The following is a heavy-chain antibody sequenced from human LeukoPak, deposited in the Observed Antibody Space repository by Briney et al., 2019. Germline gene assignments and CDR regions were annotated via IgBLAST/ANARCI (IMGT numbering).Heavy chain of an antibody. V-gene: IGHV4-34*01. CDR2: INHSGST. J-gene: IGHJ4*02. Sequence: KASETLSLTCAVYGGSFSGYYWTWIRQPPGKGLEWIGEINHSGSTNYNSSLKSRVTISVDTSKNQFSLELSSVTAADTAVYYCAREGSGSHYPSHFDYWGQGTLVTVSS. CDR3: AREGSGSHYPSHFDY. CDR1: GGSFSGYY. D-gene: IGHD3-10*01.